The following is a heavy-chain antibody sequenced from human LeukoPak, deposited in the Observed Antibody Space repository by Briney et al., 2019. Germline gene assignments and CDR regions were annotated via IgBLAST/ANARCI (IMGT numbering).Heavy chain of an antibody. V-gene: IGHV7-4-1*02. CDR3: AREAPYSSSSPDFDY. Sequence: ASVKVSYKASGYTFTSYALNWVRQAPGQGLEWMGWINANTGNPTCAQGFTGRFVFSLDTSVSTAYLQISSLKAEDTAVYYCAREAPYSSSSPDFDYWGQGTLVTVSS. CDR1: GYTFTSYA. D-gene: IGHD6-6*01. J-gene: IGHJ4*02. CDR2: INANTGNP.